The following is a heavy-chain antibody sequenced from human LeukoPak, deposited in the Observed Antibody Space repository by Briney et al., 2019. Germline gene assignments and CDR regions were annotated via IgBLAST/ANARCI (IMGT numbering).Heavy chain of an antibody. CDR2: IYYSGST. CDR3: ARWANWNHDY. CDR1: GGSISPYY. V-gene: IGHV4-59*01. D-gene: IGHD1-1*01. Sequence: SETLSLTCTVSGGSISPYYWSWIRQPPGKGLEWIGYIYYSGSTNYNPSLKSRVTISVDTSKNQFPLKLNSVTAADTAVYYCARWANWNHDYWGQGTLVTVSS. J-gene: IGHJ4*02.